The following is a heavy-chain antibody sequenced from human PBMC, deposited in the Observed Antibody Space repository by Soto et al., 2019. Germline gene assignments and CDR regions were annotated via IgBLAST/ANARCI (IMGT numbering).Heavy chain of an antibody. V-gene: IGHV3-48*03. D-gene: IGHD6-13*01. CDR2: VSHTDRLT. Sequence: GGSLRLSCVGSGFTFSYYEMNWVRQAPGKGLERVAFVSHTDRLTHYPDSVRGRFTISRDNAKNSLYLHMTSLRVEDTAVYYCARDTGRASADLWGQGTLVTVSS. CDR3: ARDTGRASADL. CDR1: GFTFSYYE. J-gene: IGHJ5*02.